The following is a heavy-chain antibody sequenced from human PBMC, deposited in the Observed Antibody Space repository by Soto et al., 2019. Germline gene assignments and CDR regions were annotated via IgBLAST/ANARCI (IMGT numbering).Heavy chain of an antibody. D-gene: IGHD5-12*01. CDR2: IIPILGTA. CDR1: GGTFSSYA. Sequence: SVKVSCKASGGTFSSYAISWVRQAPGQGLEWMGGIIPILGTANYAQKFQGRVTITADESTSTAYMELSSLRSEDTAVYYCARGDGYTRGDAFDIWGQGTMVTVSS. J-gene: IGHJ3*02. V-gene: IGHV1-69*13. CDR3: ARGDGYTRGDAFDI.